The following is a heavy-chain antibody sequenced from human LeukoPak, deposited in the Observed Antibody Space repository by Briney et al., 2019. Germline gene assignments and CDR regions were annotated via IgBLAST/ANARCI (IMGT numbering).Heavy chain of an antibody. J-gene: IGHJ5*02. CDR2: ISAYNGNT. V-gene: IGHV1-18*01. Sequence: ASVKVSCKASGYTFTSYGISWVRQAPGQGLEWMGWISAYNGNTNYAQELQGRVTMTTDTSTSTAYMELRSLRSDDTAVYYCARVLAAAAYDNWFDPWGQGTLVTVSS. D-gene: IGHD6-13*01. CDR3: ARVLAAAAYDNWFDP. CDR1: GYTFTSYG.